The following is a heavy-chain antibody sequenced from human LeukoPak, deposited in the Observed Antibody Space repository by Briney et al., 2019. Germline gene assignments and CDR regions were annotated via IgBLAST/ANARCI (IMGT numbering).Heavy chain of an antibody. CDR2: ISSSGSYI. V-gene: IGHV3-21*01. CDR3: ARGMIRYGGVDY. Sequence: PGGSLRLSCAASGFTFSSYSMNWVRQAPGKGLEWVSSISSSGSYIYYADSVKGRFTISRDNAKNSLYLQMNSLRAEDTAVYYCARGMIRYGGVDYWGQGTLVTVSS. J-gene: IGHJ4*02. CDR1: GFTFSSYS. D-gene: IGHD4-23*01.